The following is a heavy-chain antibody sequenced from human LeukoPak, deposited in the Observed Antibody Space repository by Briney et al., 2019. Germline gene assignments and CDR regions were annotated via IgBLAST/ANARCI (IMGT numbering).Heavy chain of an antibody. D-gene: IGHD3-10*01. Sequence: GASVKVSCKASGYTFSGTGWYLYWLRQAPGQGLECMGWIYPYTGATHYAQKFQGRVAMTSDTSISTAYMELSRLRPDDTAVYYCARDGPAQMVDFDYWGQGTLVTVSS. CDR2: IYPYTGAT. CDR3: ARDGPAQMVDFDY. J-gene: IGHJ4*02. V-gene: IGHV1-2*02. CDR1: GYTFSGTGWY.